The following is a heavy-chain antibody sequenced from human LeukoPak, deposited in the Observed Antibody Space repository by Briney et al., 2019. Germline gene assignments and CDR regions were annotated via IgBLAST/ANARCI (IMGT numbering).Heavy chain of an antibody. D-gene: IGHD5-18*01. Sequence: SGTLSLTCTVSGGSISSYYWSWIRQPPGKGLEWIGYIYTSGSTNYNPSLKSRVTISVDTSKNQFSLKLSSVTAADTAVYYCAGGPSWIQPYYYYYMDVWGKGTTVTVSS. CDR3: AGGPSWIQPYYYYYMDV. CDR1: GGSISSYY. V-gene: IGHV4-4*09. J-gene: IGHJ6*03. CDR2: IYTSGST.